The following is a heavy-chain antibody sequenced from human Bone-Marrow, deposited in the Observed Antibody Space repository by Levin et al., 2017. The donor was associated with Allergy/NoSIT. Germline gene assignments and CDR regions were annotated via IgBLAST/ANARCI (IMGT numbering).Heavy chain of an antibody. CDR1: GYSISSGYY. V-gene: IGHV4-38-2*02. J-gene: IGHJ3*02. CDR3: ARGSDYYDSSGYYAHAFDI. Sequence: SETLSLTCTVSGYSISSGYYWGWIRQPPGKGLEWIGSIYHSGSTYYNPSLKSRVTISVDTSKNQFSLKLSSVTAADTAVYYCARGSDYYDSSGYYAHAFDIWGQGTMVTVSS. CDR2: IYHSGST. D-gene: IGHD3-22*01.